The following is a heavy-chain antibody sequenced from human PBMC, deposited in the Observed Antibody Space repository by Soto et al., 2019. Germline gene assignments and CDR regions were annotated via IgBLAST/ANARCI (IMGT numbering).Heavy chain of an antibody. Sequence: EVQLVESGGGLVQPGGSLRLSCAASGFTLSSYWMSWVRQAPGRGLEWVANINQNAGKIYYVDSVKGRFTVSRDNAKNSLYLQMNSLSVEGTAVYYCARLVERQCLTQWGRGTLVTV. V-gene: IGHV3-7*04. CDR1: GFTLSSYW. CDR2: INQNAGKI. CDR3: ARLVERQCLTQ. J-gene: IGHJ4*02. D-gene: IGHD2-15*01.